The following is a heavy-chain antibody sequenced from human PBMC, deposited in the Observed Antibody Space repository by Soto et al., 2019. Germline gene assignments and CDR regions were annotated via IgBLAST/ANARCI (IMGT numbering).Heavy chain of an antibody. CDR3: AKEGQYYYGSGSYPIVCYFDY. Sequence: GGSLRLSCAASGLPFSSYAMSWVRQAPGKGLEWVSVITYDGSNKYYADSVKGRFTISRDNSKNTLYLQMNSLRAEDTAVYYCAKEGQYYYGSGSYPIVCYFDYWGQGTLVTVSS. CDR2: ITYDGSNK. D-gene: IGHD3-10*01. CDR1: GLPFSSYA. V-gene: IGHV3-30*04. J-gene: IGHJ4*02.